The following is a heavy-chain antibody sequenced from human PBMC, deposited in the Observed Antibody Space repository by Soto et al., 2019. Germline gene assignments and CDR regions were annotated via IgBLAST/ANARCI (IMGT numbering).Heavy chain of an antibody. Sequence: QVPLVQSGAEVKKPGSSVKVSCKTSGVSFNNNGIGWVRQAPGHGLEWMGGVSPPFRTSNYARKFQGRISITADASTGTVNMELSSLTSEDTAQYYCARVLYYGSGSYSPYGMDVWGQWTTVTVSS. V-gene: IGHV1-69*01. CDR2: VSPPFRTS. CDR1: GVSFNNNG. D-gene: IGHD3-10*01. J-gene: IGHJ6*02. CDR3: ARVLYYGSGSYSPYGMDV.